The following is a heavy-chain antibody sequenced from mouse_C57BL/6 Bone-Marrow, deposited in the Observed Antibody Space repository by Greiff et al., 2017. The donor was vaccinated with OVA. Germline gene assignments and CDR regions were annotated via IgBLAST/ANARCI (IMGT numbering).Heavy chain of an antibody. CDR1: GYSITSDY. D-gene: IGHD2-5*01. CDR3: ARGSNYGDWYFDV. CDR2: ISYSGST. V-gene: IGHV3-8*01. Sequence: EVQLVESGPGLAKPSPTLSLSCSVTGYSITSDYWNWIRKFPGNKLEYMGYISYSGSTYYNPSLKSRISITRDTSKNQYYLQLNSVTTEDTATYYCARGSNYGDWYFDVWGTGTTVTVSS. J-gene: IGHJ1*03.